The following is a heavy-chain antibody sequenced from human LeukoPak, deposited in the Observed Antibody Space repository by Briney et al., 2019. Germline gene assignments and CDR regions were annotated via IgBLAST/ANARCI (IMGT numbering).Heavy chain of an antibody. J-gene: IGHJ5*02. Sequence: SETLSLTCTISGGSVSSYYWSWIRQPAGKGLEWIGRIYTSGSTNYNPSLKSRVTMSVDTSKNQFSLKLSSVTAADTAVYYCARSDHDFWSGYSGGFDPWGQGTLVTVSS. CDR3: ARSDHDFWSGYSGGFDP. CDR2: IYTSGST. CDR1: GGSVSSYY. V-gene: IGHV4-4*07. D-gene: IGHD3-3*01.